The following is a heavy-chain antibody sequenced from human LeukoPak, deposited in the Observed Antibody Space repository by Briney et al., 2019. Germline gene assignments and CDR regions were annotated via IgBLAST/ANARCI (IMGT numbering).Heavy chain of an antibody. J-gene: IGHJ4*02. D-gene: IGHD3-22*01. CDR2: ISSDGSNK. CDR1: GFTFSSYG. V-gene: IGHV3-30*18. CDR3: AKVQYYDSSGYLDY. Sequence: PGRSLRLSCAASGFTFSSYGMHWVRQAPGKGLEWMAVISSDGSNKYYVDSVKGRFTISRDNSKNTLYLQMNSLRAEDTALYYCAKVQYYDSSGYLDYWGQGTLVTVSS.